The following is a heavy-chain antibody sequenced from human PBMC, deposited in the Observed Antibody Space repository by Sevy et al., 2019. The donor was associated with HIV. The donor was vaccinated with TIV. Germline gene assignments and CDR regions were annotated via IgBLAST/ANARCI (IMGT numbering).Heavy chain of an antibody. D-gene: IGHD5-18*01. J-gene: IGHJ4*02. Sequence: SETLSLTCTVSGASISSGDDYWSWIRQPPGKGLEWIGYIYYSGSTYYNPSLKSRVTISVDTSKNQLSLKVRSVTAADTAVYYCARVRGYTHVYSFDYWGQGSLVTVSS. CDR1: GASISSGDDY. CDR2: IYYSGST. V-gene: IGHV4-30-4*01. CDR3: ARVRGYTHVYSFDY.